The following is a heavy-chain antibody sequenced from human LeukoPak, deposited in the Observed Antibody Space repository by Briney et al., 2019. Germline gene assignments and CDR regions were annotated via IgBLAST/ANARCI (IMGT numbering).Heavy chain of an antibody. V-gene: IGHV1-2*02. CDR1: GYTFTVYY. D-gene: IGHD6-13*01. CDR2: INPNSGGT. Sequence: ASVTVSLKASGYTFTVYYMHWVRQAPGQGLEWMGWINPNSGGTNYAQKFQGRVTMTRDTSISTAYMELSRLRSDDTAVYYCARDRIAAVNWFDPWGQGTLVTVSS. J-gene: IGHJ5*02. CDR3: ARDRIAAVNWFDP.